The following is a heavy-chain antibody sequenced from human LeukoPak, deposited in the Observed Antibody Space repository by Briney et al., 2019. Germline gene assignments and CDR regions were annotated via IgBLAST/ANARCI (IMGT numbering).Heavy chain of an antibody. CDR2: TYYRSKWYN. CDR3: AMDNWGELYFDY. J-gene: IGHJ4*02. V-gene: IGHV6-1*01. D-gene: IGHD1-1*01. CDR1: GDSVSNNRAA. Sequence: SQTLSLTCAISGDSVSNNRAAWNWIRQSPSRGPEWLGRTYYRSKWYNDYAVSVSSRIIINPDTSNNQYSLHLISVTPEDTAVYYCAMDNWGELYFDYWGQGALVTVSS.